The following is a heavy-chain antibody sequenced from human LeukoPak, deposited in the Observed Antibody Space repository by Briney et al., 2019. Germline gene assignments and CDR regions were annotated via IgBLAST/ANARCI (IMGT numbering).Heavy chain of an antibody. CDR2: XXXSGGST. J-gene: IGHJ4*02. CDR3: AKDRRRIAVAGISPFDY. Sequence: GGSLRLSCAASGFTFSSYXXXXXXXXXXXXXXXXXXXXXSGGSTYYADSVKGRFTISRDNSKNTLYLQMNSLRAEDTAVYYCAKDRRRIAVAGISPFDYWGQGTLVTVSS. V-gene: IGHV3-23*01. D-gene: IGHD6-19*01. CDR1: GFTFSSYX.